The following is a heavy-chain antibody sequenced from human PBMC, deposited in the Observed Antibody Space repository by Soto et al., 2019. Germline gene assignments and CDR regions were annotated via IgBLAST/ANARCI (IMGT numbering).Heavy chain of an antibody. V-gene: IGHV3-23*01. CDR1: GFTFSSYA. CDR3: AKDRGITTTIIVIRHSFGY. J-gene: IGHJ4*02. CDR2: ISGSGGST. Sequence: GGSLRLSCAASGFTFSSYAMSWVRQAPGKGLEWVSAISGSGGSTYYADSVKGRFTISRDNSKNTLYLQMNSLRAEDTAVYYCAKDRGITTTIIVIRHSFGYWGQGTLVTVSS. D-gene: IGHD3-22*01.